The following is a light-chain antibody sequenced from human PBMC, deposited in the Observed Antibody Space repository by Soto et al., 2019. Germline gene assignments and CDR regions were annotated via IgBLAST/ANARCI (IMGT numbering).Light chain of an antibody. CDR3: QQYITSPPMYT. CDR1: QSVSSRY. V-gene: IGKV3-20*01. J-gene: IGKJ2*01. Sequence: ETVLTQSPGTLPLSPGERATLSCRASQSVSSRYLAWYQQKPGQAPRLLIYGASSRATGIPDRFSGSGSGTEFTLTISRLEPEDFAVYYCQQYITSPPMYTFGQGTKLEIK. CDR2: GAS.